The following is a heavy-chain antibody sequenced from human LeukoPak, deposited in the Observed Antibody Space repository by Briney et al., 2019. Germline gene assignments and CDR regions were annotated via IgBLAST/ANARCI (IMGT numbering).Heavy chain of an antibody. V-gene: IGHV4-4*07. CDR2: IYTSGST. CDR1: GGSISGYY. J-gene: IGHJ4*02. D-gene: IGHD3-22*01. CDR3: ARVRGYYDSSGYDY. Sequence: SETLSLTCSVSGGSISGYYWSWVRQPAGKGLEWIGRIYTSGSTTYNPSLKSRVTMSVDTSKNQFSLKLSSVTAADTAVYYCARVRGYYDSSGYDYWGQGTLVTVSS.